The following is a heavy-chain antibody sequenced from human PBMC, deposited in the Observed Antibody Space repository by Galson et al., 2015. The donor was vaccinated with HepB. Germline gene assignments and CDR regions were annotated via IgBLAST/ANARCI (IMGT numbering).Heavy chain of an antibody. J-gene: IGHJ4*02. CDR1: GFSLSNARMG. CDR3: ARIKFGELLSSTAPIDY. CDR2: IFSNDEK. V-gene: IGHV2-26*01. D-gene: IGHD3-10*01. Sequence: PALVKPTQTLTLTCTVSGFSLSNARMGVSWIRQPPGKALEWLAHIFSNDEKSYSTSLKSRLTISKDTSKSQVVLTMTNMDPVDTATYYCARIKFGELLSSTAPIDYWGQGTLVTVSS.